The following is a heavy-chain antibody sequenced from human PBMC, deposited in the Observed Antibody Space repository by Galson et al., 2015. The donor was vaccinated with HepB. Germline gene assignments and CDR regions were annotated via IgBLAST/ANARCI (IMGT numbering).Heavy chain of an antibody. Sequence: SLRLSCAASGVAFRNFGMHWVRQAPSKGLEWVAVIWYDDGSQKYYADSVKGRFTISRDNSKNTLYLQMNSLIAEDTAIYYCARGPRGQLERLDYWGQGTLVTVSS. CDR2: IWYDDGSQK. D-gene: IGHD1-1*01. J-gene: IGHJ4*02. V-gene: IGHV3-33*01. CDR1: GVAFRNFG. CDR3: ARGPRGQLERLDY.